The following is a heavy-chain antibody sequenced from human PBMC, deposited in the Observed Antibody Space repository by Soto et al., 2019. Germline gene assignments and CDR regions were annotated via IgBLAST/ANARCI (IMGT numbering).Heavy chain of an antibody. J-gene: IGHJ4*02. CDR2: ISWNSGSI. CDR1: GFTFDDYA. CDR3: AKESGGSDGSPLDY. Sequence: EVQLVESGGGLVQPGRSLRLSCAASGFTFDDYAMHWVRQAPGKGLEWVSGISWNSGSIGYADSVKGRFTISRDNAKNSLYLQMNSLRAEDTALYYCAKESGGSDGSPLDYWGQGTLVTVSS. V-gene: IGHV3-9*01. D-gene: IGHD2-21*01.